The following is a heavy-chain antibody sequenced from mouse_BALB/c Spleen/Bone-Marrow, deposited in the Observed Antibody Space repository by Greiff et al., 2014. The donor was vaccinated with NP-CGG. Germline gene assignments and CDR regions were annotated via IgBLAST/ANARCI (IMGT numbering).Heavy chain of an antibody. CDR2: IWAGGST. J-gene: IGHJ3*01. CDR3: ARYYGSSDSWFAY. CDR1: GFSLSNYG. D-gene: IGHD1-1*01. V-gene: IGHV2-9*02. Sequence: QVQLKDSGPGLVAPSQSLSITCTVSGFSLSNYGVHWVRQPPGKGLEWLGVIWAGGSTNYNSALMSRLSINKDNSKSQVFLKMNSLQPDDTAMYYCARYYGSSDSWFAYWGQGTLVTVSA.